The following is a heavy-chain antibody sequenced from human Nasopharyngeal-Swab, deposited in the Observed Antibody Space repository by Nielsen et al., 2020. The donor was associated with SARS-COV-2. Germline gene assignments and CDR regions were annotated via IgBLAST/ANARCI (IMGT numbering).Heavy chain of an antibody. CDR3: AMDHCTIGVCAEPVTEFFHY. CDR2: INGDGSAR. V-gene: IGHV3-7*03. J-gene: IGHJ4*02. CDR1: GFTFSSFW. Sequence: GESLKISCVGTGFTFSSFWMNWVRQAPGKGLEWVANINGDGSARYYVDSVRGRFTVSRDNAKNSLYLQMNSLRVEDTAVYYCAMDHCTIGVCAEPVTEFFHYWGRGTLVTVSS. D-gene: IGHD2-8*01.